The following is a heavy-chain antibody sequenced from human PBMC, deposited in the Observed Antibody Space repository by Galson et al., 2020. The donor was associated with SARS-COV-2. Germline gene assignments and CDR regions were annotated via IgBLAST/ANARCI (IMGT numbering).Heavy chain of an antibody. CDR2: IDWDDDK. J-gene: IGHJ4*02. D-gene: IGHD3-9*01. CDR1: GFSLSTSGMC. V-gene: IGHV2-70*11. CDR3: AGYSYDIWTCYYSRFFDY. Sequence: SGPTLVKPTQTLTLTCTFSGFSLSTSGMCVSWIRQPPGKALEWLARIDWDDDKYYSTSLKTRLTISKDTSKNQVVLTMTNMDPVDTATYYCAGYSYDIWTCYYSRFFDYWGQGTLGTVSS.